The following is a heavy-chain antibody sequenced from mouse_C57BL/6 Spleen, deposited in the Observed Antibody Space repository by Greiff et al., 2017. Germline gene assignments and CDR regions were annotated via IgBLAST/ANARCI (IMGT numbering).Heavy chain of an antibody. Sequence: VQLQQSGAELARPGASVKMSCKASGYTFTSYTMHWVKQRPGQGLEWIGYSNPSSGYTKYNQKFKDKATLTAAKSSSTADTQLSSLTSADSAVYDCESGDDDYDVLHYEVWGTRPTVTAAS. CDR1: GYTFTSYT. J-gene: IGHJ1*03. D-gene: IGHD2-4*01. V-gene: IGHV1-4*01. CDR2: SNPSSGYT. CDR3: ESGDDDYDVLHYEV.